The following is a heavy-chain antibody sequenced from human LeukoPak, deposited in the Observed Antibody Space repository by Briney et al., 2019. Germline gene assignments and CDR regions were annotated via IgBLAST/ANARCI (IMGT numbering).Heavy chain of an antibody. Sequence: ASVKVSCKVSGFTLTNYDINWVRQAPGQGLEWMGWMNPINGNTGYARKFQGRVTMTRDTSISTAYMELRSLTSEDTAIYYCVRDGEGVAISVNFWFDPWGQGTLVTVSS. D-gene: IGHD3-10*01. V-gene: IGHV1-8*01. J-gene: IGHJ5*02. CDR2: MNPINGNT. CDR1: GFTLTNYD. CDR3: VRDGEGVAISVNFWFDP.